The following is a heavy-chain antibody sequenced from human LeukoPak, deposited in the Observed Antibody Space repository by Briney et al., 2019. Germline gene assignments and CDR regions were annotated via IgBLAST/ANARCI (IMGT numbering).Heavy chain of an antibody. J-gene: IGHJ4*02. CDR3: AREMGHYYDSSGYYYFDY. V-gene: IGHV4-4*07. Sequence: SETLSLTCTVSGGSISSYYWSWIRQPAGKGLEWIGRIYTSGSTNYNPSLKSPVTMSVDTSKNQFPLKLSSVTAADTAVYYCAREMGHYYDSSGYYYFDYWGQGTLVTVSS. D-gene: IGHD3-22*01. CDR1: GGSISSYY. CDR2: IYTSGST.